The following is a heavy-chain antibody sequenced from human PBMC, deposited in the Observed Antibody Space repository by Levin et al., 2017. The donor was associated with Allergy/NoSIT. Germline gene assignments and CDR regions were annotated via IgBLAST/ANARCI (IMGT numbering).Heavy chain of an antibody. J-gene: IGHJ4*02. CDR3: ARNDKTKTGRPFES. Sequence: QPGGSLRLSCTASGFTFIRYSMNWVRQAPGKGLEWISYITGGSSPINYADSVKGRFTISRDNAKNSVYLEMNSLRAEDTAVYYCARNDKTKTGRPFESWGRGTLVTVSS. CDR1: GFTFIRYS. V-gene: IGHV3-48*01. CDR2: ITGGSSPI. D-gene: IGHD3-10*01.